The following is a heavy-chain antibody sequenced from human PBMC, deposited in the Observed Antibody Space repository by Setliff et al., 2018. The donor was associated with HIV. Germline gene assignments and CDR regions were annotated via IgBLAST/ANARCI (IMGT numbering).Heavy chain of an antibody. CDR1: GYSFSSYA. CDR2: INAAISHT. J-gene: IGHJ3*02. Sequence: ASVKVSCKASGYSFSSYAIHWVRQAAGQSPEWLGWINAAISHTRYSPKFQDRVTLTTDTSAGTIHMEMRSLRFEDTAVYYCVGGRGGFFDEPFDMWGPGTRVT. V-gene: IGHV1-3*01. D-gene: IGHD3-16*01. CDR3: VGGRGGFFDEPFDM.